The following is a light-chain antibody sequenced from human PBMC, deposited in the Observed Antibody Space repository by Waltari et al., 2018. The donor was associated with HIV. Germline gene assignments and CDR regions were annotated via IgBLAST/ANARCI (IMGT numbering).Light chain of an antibody. CDR1: SGHSSYA. CDR2: VNSDGSH. CDR3: QTWATGIQV. J-gene: IGLJ3*02. Sequence: QLVLTQSPSASASLGASVTLTCTLSSGHSSYAIAWHQKQAEKGPRYLMKVNSDGSHNKGDGIPDRFSGSSSGAERYLTISSLQSEDEADYYCQTWATGIQVFGGGTKLTVL. V-gene: IGLV4-69*01.